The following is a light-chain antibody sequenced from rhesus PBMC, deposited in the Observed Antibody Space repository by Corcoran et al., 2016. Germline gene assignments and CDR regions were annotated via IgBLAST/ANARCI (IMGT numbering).Light chain of an antibody. V-gene: IGKV1-33*02. Sequence: DIQMTQSPSSLSASVGDRVTITCQASQGISNWLAWYQQKPGKAPKLLIYAASSLQSGVPSRFSGSGAGTEFPLTISSLQPEEFATYYCQQHDSNPPTFGQGTKVEIK. CDR1: QGISNW. CDR3: QQHDSNPPT. CDR2: AAS. J-gene: IGKJ1*01.